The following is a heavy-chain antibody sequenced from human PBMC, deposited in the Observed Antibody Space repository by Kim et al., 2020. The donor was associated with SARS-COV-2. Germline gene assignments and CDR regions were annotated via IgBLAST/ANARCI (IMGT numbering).Heavy chain of an antibody. J-gene: IGHJ6*03. CDR2: INHSGST. V-gene: IGHV4-34*01. CDR1: GGSFSGYY. D-gene: IGHD3-22*01. Sequence: SETLSLTCAVYGGSFSGYYWSWIRQPPGKGLEWIGEINHSGSTNYNPSLKSRVTISVDTSKNQFSLKLSSVTAADTAVYYCARGMDSSGYLTYYYYMDVWGKGTTVTVSS. CDR3: ARGMDSSGYLTYYYYMDV.